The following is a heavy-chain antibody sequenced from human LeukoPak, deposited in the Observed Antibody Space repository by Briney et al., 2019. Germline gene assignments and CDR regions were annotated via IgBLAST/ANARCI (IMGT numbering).Heavy chain of an antibody. CDR3: ARCMYSSSWYEVCGFDY. CDR2: TYYRSKWYN. CDR1: GDSVSSNSAA. D-gene: IGHD6-13*01. V-gene: IGHV6-1*01. Sequence: SQTLSLTCAISGDSVSSNSAAWNWIRQSPSRGLEWLGRTYYRSKWYNDYAVSVKSRIIINPDTSKNPFSLQLNSVTPEDTAVYYCARCMYSSSWYEVCGFDYWGQGTLVTVSS. J-gene: IGHJ4*02.